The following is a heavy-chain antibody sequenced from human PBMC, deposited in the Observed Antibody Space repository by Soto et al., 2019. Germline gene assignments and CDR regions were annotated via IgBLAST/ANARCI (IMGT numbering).Heavy chain of an antibody. CDR2: IYTGGST. V-gene: IGHV3-66*01. CDR1: GFTVSRKY. Sequence: EVQLVESGGGLVQPGGSLRLSCAVSGFTVSRKYMSWVRQAPGKGLEWVSVIYTGGSTFYADSVRGRFTISRDNSKNTLYLQMNSLRAEDTAVYYCARGGADVSASYYWGQGTLVTVSS. D-gene: IGHD3-16*01. J-gene: IGHJ4*02. CDR3: ARGGADVSASYY.